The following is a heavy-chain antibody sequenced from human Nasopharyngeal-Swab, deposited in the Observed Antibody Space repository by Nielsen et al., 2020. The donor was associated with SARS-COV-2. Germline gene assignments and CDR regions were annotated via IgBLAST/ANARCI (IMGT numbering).Heavy chain of an antibody. CDR2: INWDDDK. Sequence: SGPTLVKPTQTLTPTCTFSGFSLSTSGMCVSWIRQPPGKALEWLARINWDDDKYYSTSLKTRLTISKDTSKNQVVLTMTNMDPVDTATYYCARIRVNHHYFDYWGQGTLVTVSS. CDR3: ARIRVNHHYFDY. D-gene: IGHD1-14*01. J-gene: IGHJ4*02. CDR1: GFSLSTSGMC. V-gene: IGHV2-70*11.